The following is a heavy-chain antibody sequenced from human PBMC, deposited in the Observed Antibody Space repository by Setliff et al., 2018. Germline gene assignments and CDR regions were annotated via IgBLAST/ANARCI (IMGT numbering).Heavy chain of an antibody. J-gene: IGHJ3*02. V-gene: IGHV3-23*01. D-gene: IGHD3-22*01. CDR3: VRELRVIVGVGIQGVFDI. Sequence: PGGSLRLSCAASGFTFSSSSMTWVRQAPGKGLEWVSAINSGGSSTYYADSVKGRFTISRDNAKKSLYLQMDSLRAEDTAVYYCVRELRVIVGVGIQGVFDIWGQGTMVTVSS. CDR2: INSGGSST. CDR1: GFTFSSSS.